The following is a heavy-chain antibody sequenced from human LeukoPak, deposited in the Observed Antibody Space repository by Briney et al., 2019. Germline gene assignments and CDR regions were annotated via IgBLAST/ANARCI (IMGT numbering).Heavy chain of an antibody. Sequence: KCGESLKISCKGSGYNFTNYWIGWVRQMPGKGLEWMGIIYPGDSDTRYSPSFQGLVTISADKSTSTTYLQWSSLKASDTAMYYCATRGYSFGYDYWGQGTLVTVSS. CDR1: GYNFTNYW. J-gene: IGHJ4*02. V-gene: IGHV5-51*01. CDR2: IYPGDSDT. D-gene: IGHD5-18*01. CDR3: ATRGYSFGYDY.